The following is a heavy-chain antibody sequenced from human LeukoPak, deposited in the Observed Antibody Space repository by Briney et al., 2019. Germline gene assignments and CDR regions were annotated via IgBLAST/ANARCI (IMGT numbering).Heavy chain of an antibody. J-gene: IGHJ4*02. D-gene: IGHD3-10*01. Sequence: SETLSLTCTVSGGSISSIIYYWGWLRQPPGKGLEWIGSIDYSGSIHNNQSFKSRVTISADMSENEFSLRLSSVTAADTAVYYCARQKIIVRGVISYFDSWGQGNLVTVSS. CDR3: ARQKIIVRGVISYFDS. V-gene: IGHV4-39*01. CDR1: GGSISSIIYY. CDR2: IDYSGSI.